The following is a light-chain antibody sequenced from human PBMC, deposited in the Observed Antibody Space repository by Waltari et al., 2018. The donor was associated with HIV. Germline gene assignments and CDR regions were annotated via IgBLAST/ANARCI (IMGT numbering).Light chain of an antibody. Sequence: QSVLPQPPSASGTPGQRVTISCSGSSSNIGRNTVNWYQQLPGTAPKLRIYRNNQRPSGVPDRFSGSKSGTSASLAISGLQSEDEADYYCAAWDDSLNGYYVFGTGTKVTVL. V-gene: IGLV1-44*01. CDR3: AAWDDSLNGYYV. J-gene: IGLJ1*01. CDR1: SSNIGRNT. CDR2: RNN.